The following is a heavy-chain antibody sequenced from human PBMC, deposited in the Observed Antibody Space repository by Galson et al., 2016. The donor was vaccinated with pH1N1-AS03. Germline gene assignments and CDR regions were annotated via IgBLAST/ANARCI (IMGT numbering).Heavy chain of an antibody. CDR1: GDSFSGYY. D-gene: IGHD3-10*01. CDR2: INSNSGDT. V-gene: IGHV1-2*02. CDR3: ARDRDYYGSGSYYNGVIGSFDY. J-gene: IGHJ4*02. Sequence: SVKVSCKASGDSFSGYYMHWVRQAPGQGLERMGWINSNSGDTKYAQKFQGRVTMTRDTSIRTVYMDLSGLRFDDTALYYCARDRDYYGSGSYYNGVIGSFDYWGQGTLVTVSS.